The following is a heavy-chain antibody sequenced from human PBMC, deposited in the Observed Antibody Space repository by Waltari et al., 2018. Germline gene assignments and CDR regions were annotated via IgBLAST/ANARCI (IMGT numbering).Heavy chain of an antibody. CDR3: ARDGGFYYMDV. CDR2: INTGSGIT. J-gene: IGHJ6*03. CDR1: GYTFTTYP. D-gene: IGHD6-25*01. Sequence: QAQLVQSGAEATQPGASVKVSCKASGYTFTTYPTHWVRQAPGQRLEWMGWINTGSGITKYSQNFQGRVSMTSDTSATTVYMDLSSLTFQDTAVYYCARDGGFYYMDVWGAGTSVTVSS. V-gene: IGHV1-3*04.